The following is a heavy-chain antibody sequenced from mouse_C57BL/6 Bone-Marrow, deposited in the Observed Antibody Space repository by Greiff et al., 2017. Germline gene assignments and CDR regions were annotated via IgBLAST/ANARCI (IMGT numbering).Heavy chain of an antibody. CDR1: GYTFTSYW. V-gene: IGHV1-69*01. Sequence: QVQLQQPGAELVMPGASVKLSCKASGYTFTSYWMHWVKQRPGQGLEWIGEIDPSDSYTNYNQKFKGKSTLTVDKSSRTAYMQLSSLTSEDSAVYYCASAYYYGSVDYWGQGTTLTVSS. J-gene: IGHJ2*01. CDR2: IDPSDSYT. D-gene: IGHD1-1*01. CDR3: ASAYYYGSVDY.